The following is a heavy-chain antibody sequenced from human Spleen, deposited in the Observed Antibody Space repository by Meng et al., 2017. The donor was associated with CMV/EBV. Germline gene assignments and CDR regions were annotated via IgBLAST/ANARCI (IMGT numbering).Heavy chain of an antibody. V-gene: IGHV3-7*03. D-gene: IGHD2-8*01. CDR2: IKQDGSEK. Sequence: GGSLRLSCAASGFTFSSYWMSWVRQAPGKGLEWVANIKQDGSEKNYVDSVKGRFTISRDNAKNSLYLQMNSLRAEDTALYYCARAGYCTNGVCYTAWFDPWGQGTLVTVSS. CDR3: ARAGYCTNGVCYTAWFDP. CDR1: GFTFSSYW. J-gene: IGHJ5*02.